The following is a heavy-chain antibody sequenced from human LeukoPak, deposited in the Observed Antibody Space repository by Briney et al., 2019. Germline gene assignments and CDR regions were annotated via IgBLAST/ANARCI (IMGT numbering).Heavy chain of an antibody. CDR3: ARSGGNGFDY. D-gene: IGHD4-23*01. V-gene: IGHV3-23*01. J-gene: IGHJ4*02. CDR2: IGGNGGST. CDR1: GFTFSTYE. Sequence: GGSLRLSCAASGFTFSTYEMNWVRQAPGKGLEWVSTIGGNGGSTYYADSVKGRFTISRDNAKNSLYLQMNSLRAEDTAVYYCARSGGNGFDYWGQGTLVTISS.